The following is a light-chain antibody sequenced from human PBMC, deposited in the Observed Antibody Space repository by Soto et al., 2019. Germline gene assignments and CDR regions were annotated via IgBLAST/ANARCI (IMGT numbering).Light chain of an antibody. Sequence: ELVMKHPPSNLSRFADNSATHSFRASQSVSSNLAWYQQKPGQAPRLLIYGASTRATAIPARFSGSGSGTDFTLTISSLESEDLAIYYCQQRRTWPRFCEVSRLEI. CDR3: QQRRTWPR. CDR1: QSVSSN. CDR2: GAS. J-gene: IGKJ5*01. V-gene: IGKV3-15*01.